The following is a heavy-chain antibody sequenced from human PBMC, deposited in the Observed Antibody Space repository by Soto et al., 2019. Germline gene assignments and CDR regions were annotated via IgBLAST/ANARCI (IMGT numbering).Heavy chain of an antibody. CDR3: ARPHWGPDYITQPYDS. Sequence: QVHLVESGGGVVQTGRSLRLSCAASGFTFSTYAIHWVRQAPGKGLEWVAVISNDGGEKYYADSVKGRSTISRDNSKNTLYLQMNSLRPEDTAVYYCARPHWGPDYITQPYDSWGQGTLVTVSS. J-gene: IGHJ4*02. CDR2: ISNDGGEK. V-gene: IGHV3-30-3*01. D-gene: IGHD4-4*01. CDR1: GFTFSTYA.